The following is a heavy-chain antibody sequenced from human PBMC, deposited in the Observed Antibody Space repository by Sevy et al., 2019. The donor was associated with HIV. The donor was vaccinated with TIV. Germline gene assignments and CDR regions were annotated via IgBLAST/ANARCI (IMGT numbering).Heavy chain of an antibody. CDR1: GYTFTGYY. V-gene: IGHV1-2*02. Sequence: ASVKVSCKASGYTFTGYYMHWVRQAPGQGLEWMGWINPNSGGTNYAQKFQGRVTMTRDTSISTAYMELSRLRSDDTGGYYCASLALGYCSGGSCYSGGGYYYGMDVWGQGTTVTVSS. CDR2: INPNSGGT. CDR3: ASLALGYCSGGSCYSGGGYYYGMDV. D-gene: IGHD2-15*01. J-gene: IGHJ6*02.